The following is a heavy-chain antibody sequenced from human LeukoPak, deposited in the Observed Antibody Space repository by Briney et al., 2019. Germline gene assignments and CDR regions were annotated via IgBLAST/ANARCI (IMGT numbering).Heavy chain of an antibody. Sequence: SETLSLTRTVSGGSISSYYWSWIRQPAGKGLEWIGRIYTSGSTNYNPSLKSRVTMSVDTSKNQFSLKLSSVTAADTAVYYCARGLGYSYESNWFDPWGQGTLVTVSS. D-gene: IGHD5-18*01. J-gene: IGHJ5*02. V-gene: IGHV4-4*07. CDR3: ARGLGYSYESNWFDP. CDR1: GGSISSYY. CDR2: IYTSGST.